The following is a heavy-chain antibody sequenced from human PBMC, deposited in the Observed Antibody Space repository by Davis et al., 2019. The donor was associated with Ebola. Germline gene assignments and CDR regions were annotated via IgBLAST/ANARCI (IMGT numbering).Heavy chain of an antibody. CDR2: GYYGGRT. CDR3: ARTTKTNIEDSGLGYNSFDF. J-gene: IGHJ5*01. D-gene: IGHD2/OR15-2a*01. V-gene: IGHV4-59*04. Sequence: GSLRLSCTVSGGSIRNHYWSWIRQSPGKGLEWIGYGYYGGRTDYNPSLKSRALISVDTSKNHFSLSLSSVTAADTATYYCARTTKTNIEDSGLGYNSFDFWGQGVLVSVSS. CDR1: GGSIRNHY.